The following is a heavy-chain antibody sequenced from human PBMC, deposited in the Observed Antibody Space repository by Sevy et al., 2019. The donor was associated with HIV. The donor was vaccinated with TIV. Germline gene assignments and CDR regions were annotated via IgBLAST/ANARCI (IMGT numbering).Heavy chain of an antibody. V-gene: IGHV3-11*04. CDR2: ISSSGSTI. Sequence: GGSLRLSCAASGFTFSDYYMSWIRQAPGKGLEWVSYISSSGSTIYYADSVKGRFTISRDNAKNSLYLQMNSLRAEDTAVYYCASSDDYLGFWFDPWGQGTLVTVSS. D-gene: IGHD4-17*01. CDR3: ASSDDYLGFWFDP. CDR1: GFTFSDYY. J-gene: IGHJ5*02.